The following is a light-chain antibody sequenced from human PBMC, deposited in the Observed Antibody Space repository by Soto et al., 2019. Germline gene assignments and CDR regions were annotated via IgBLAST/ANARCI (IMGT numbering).Light chain of an antibody. CDR1: QSVSSGY. J-gene: IGKJ1*01. Sequence: EIVLTQSPDTLSLSPGEGATLSCRASQSVSSGYLAWYQQNPGQAPSLLIYGASSRATGIPDRFSGSGSGTDFTLTSSRLEPEDFAVYYCQQYFSSRTFGQGTKVEIK. CDR2: GAS. CDR3: QQYFSSRT. V-gene: IGKV3-20*01.